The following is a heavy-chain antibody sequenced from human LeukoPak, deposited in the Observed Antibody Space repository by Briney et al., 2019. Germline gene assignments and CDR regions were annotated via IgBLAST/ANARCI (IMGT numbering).Heavy chain of an antibody. Sequence: GASVKVSCKASGYTFTGYYMHWVRQAPGQGLEWMGWINPNSGGTNYAQKFQGRVTMTRDTSISTAYTELSRLRSDDTAVYYCARAFWNIVGACAFDIWGQGTMVTVSS. CDR2: INPNSGGT. CDR3: ARAFWNIVGACAFDI. J-gene: IGHJ3*02. CDR1: GYTFTGYY. V-gene: IGHV1-2*02. D-gene: IGHD1-26*01.